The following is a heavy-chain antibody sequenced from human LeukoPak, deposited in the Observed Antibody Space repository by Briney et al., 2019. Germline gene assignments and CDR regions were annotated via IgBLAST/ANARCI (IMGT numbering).Heavy chain of an antibody. CDR1: GGSFSGYY. V-gene: IGHV4-34*01. Sequence: SETLSLTCAVYGGSFSGYYWSWIRQPPGKGLEWIGETNHSGSTNYNPSLKSRVTISVDTSKNQFSLKLSSVTAADTAVYYCARGRGYSSGWGKYWGQGTLVTVSS. D-gene: IGHD6-19*01. J-gene: IGHJ4*02. CDR2: TNHSGST. CDR3: ARGRGYSSGWGKY.